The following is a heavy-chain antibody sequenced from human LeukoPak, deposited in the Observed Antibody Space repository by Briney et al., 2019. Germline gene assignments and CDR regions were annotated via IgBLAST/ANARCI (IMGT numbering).Heavy chain of an antibody. V-gene: IGHV4-61*02. D-gene: IGHD2-21*01. CDR2: IYTSGST. Sequence: PSQTLSLTCAVSGGSISSSNYYWSWIRQPAGQGLEWIGRIYTSGSTNYNPSLKSRVSMSVDTSKNQFSLKLSSVTAADTAFYYCAAQCGGDCSYXFDXWGQXXLVT. J-gene: IGHJ4*02. CDR3: AAQCGGDCSYXFDX. CDR1: GGSISSSNYY.